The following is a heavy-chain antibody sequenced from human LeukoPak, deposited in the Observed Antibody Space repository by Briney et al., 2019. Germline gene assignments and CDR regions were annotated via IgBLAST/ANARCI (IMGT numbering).Heavy chain of an antibody. CDR2: INPSGGST. V-gene: IGHV1-46*01. CDR1: GYTFTSYY. J-gene: IGHJ4*02. D-gene: IGHD3-22*01. CDR3: ASSFVRSSGYPYFDY. Sequence: ASVKVSCKASGYTFTSYYMHWVRQAPGQGLEWMGIINPSGGSTSYAQKFQGRVTMTRDMSTSTVYMELSSLRSEDTAVYYCASSFVRSSGYPYFDYWGQGTLVTVSS.